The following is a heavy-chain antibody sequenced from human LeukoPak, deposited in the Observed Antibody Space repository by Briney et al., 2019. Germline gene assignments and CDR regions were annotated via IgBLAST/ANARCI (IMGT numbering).Heavy chain of an antibody. CDR2: ISYEGSNK. D-gene: IGHD3-22*01. J-gene: IGHJ4*02. V-gene: IGHV3-30*19. Sequence: GGSLRLSCAASGFPFSSYGMHWVRQAPDKGLEWVAVISYEGSNKYYADSVKGRFTISRDNSKNTLYLQMNSLRAEDTAVYYCAKGGDSSGYYGGPDYWGQGTLVTVSS. CDR3: AKGGDSSGYYGGPDY. CDR1: GFPFSSYG.